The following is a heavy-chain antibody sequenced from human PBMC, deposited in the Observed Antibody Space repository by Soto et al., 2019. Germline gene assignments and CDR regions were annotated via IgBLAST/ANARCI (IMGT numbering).Heavy chain of an antibody. CDR2: IYYTGST. J-gene: IGHJ5*02. V-gene: IGHV4-59*02. CDR1: GGSVSRNY. Sequence: PSETLSLTCTVSGGSVSRNYWSWIRQPPGKGLEWIGYIYYTGSTNYSPSLKSRVTISVDTSKNQFSLKLRSVTAADTAVYYCVKGGSSKFDPWGQGTLVTV. D-gene: IGHD1-26*01. CDR3: VKGGSSKFDP.